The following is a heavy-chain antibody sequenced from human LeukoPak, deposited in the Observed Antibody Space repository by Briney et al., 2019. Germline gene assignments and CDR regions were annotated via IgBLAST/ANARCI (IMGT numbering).Heavy chain of an antibody. V-gene: IGHV3-7*01. CDR3: ARVGSGRRDCSSTSCYSGEYYYYGMDV. CDR2: IKQDGSEK. D-gene: IGHD2-2*01. J-gene: IGHJ6*02. Sequence: GGSLRLSCAASGFTFSSYWMSWVRQAPGKGLEWVANIKQDGSEKYHVDSVKGRFTISRDNAKNSLYLQMNSLRAEDTAVYYCARVGSGRRDCSSTSCYSGEYYYYGMDVWGQGTTVTVSS. CDR1: GFTFSSYW.